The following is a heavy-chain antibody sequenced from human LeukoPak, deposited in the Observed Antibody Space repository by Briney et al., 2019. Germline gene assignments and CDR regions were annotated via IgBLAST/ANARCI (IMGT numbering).Heavy chain of an antibody. CDR1: GGCVSSGSYY. Sequence: SETLSLTRTVFGGCVSSGSYYWSWIRQPPGKGLEWIGYIYYSGSTNYNPSLKSRVTISVDTSKNQFSLKLSSVTAADTAVYYCARDTPGRGAGYYFDYWGQGTLVTVSS. CDR3: ARDTPGRGAGYYFDY. D-gene: IGHD1-26*01. CDR2: IYYSGST. J-gene: IGHJ4*02. V-gene: IGHV4-61*01.